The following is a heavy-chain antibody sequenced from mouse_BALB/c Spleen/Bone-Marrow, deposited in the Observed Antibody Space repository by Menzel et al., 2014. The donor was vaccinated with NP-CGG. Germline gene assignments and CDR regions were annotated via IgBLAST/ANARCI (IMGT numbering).Heavy chain of an antibody. V-gene: IGHV5-6-2*01. CDR2: INSNGGST. Sequence: EVMLVESGGGLVKLGGSLKLSCAASGFTFSSYYMSWVRQTPEKRLELVAAINSNGGSTYYPDTVKGRFTISRDNAKNXLYLQMSSMKSEDIALYYCARRGWDGYFDYWGQGTTLTVSS. J-gene: IGHJ2*01. CDR3: ARRGWDGYFDY. D-gene: IGHD4-1*01. CDR1: GFTFSSYY.